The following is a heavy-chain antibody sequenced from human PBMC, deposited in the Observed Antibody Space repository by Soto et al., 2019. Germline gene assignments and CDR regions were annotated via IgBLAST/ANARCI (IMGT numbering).Heavy chain of an antibody. V-gene: IGHV4-34*01. Sequence: QVQLQQWGAGLLKPSETLSLTCAVYGGSFSGYYWSWIRQPPGKGLEWIGEINHSGSTNYNPSLKSRVTISVDTSKNQFSRKLSSVTAADTAVYYCARGRGGYSGYYGRYFDYWGQGTLVTVSS. CDR2: INHSGST. D-gene: IGHD5-12*01. J-gene: IGHJ4*02. CDR1: GGSFSGYY. CDR3: ARGRGGYSGYYGRYFDY.